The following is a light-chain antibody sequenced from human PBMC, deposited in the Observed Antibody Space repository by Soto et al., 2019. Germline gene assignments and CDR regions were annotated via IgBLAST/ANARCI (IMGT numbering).Light chain of an antibody. CDR1: QGIRNS. V-gene: IGKV1-27*01. Sequence: DIQMTQSPSCLSASVGDRVTLSCRTTQGIRNSLAWYQQKPGTAPKLLIYAAYTLQSGVTSRFSGSGSGTDFTITISSLQPEDVATYYCQKYNIAPRTFGPGTKVDIK. J-gene: IGKJ1*01. CDR3: QKYNIAPRT. CDR2: AAY.